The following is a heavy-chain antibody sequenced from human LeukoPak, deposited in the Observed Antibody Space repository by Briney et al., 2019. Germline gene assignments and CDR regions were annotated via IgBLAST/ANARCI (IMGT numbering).Heavy chain of an antibody. D-gene: IGHD3-3*01. CDR1: GFTFSSYS. CDR2: ISSSSSYI. V-gene: IGHV3-21*01. J-gene: IGHJ6*03. CDR3: ASLPNSQTYYDFWSGYYSYYYYYMDV. Sequence: GGSLRLSCAASGFTFSSYSMNWVRQAPGKGLEWVSSISSSSSYIYYADSVKGRFTISRDNAKNSLYLQMNSLRAEDTAVYYCASLPNSQTYYDFWSGYYSYYYYYMDVWGKGTTVTVSS.